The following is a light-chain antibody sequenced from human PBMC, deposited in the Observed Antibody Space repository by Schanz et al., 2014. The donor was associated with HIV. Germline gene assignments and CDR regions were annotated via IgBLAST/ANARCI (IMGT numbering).Light chain of an antibody. CDR1: QTVSSNS. CDR2: SAS. Sequence: EIVLTQSPVILSLSPGERATLSCRASQTVSSNSLGWYQQKRGQVPRLLIYSASRRATGIPDRFSGSGSGTDFTLTISRLEPEDFAVYYCQQYGSSPFTFGPGTKVDIK. CDR3: QQYGSSPFT. V-gene: IGKV3-20*01. J-gene: IGKJ3*01.